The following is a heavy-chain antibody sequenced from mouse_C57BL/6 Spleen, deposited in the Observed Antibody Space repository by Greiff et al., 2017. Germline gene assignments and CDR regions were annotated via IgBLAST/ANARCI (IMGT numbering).Heavy chain of an antibody. V-gene: IGHV1-81*01. CDR3: ARRGITTVDGCAMDD. J-gene: IGHJ4*01. CDR1: GYTFTSYG. D-gene: IGHD1-1*01. Sequence: QVQLKESGAELARPGASVKLSCKASGYTFTSYGISWVKQRTGQGLAWIGEINPRSGNTYYNEKFKGKATLTADKSSSTAYMELRSLTSEDSAVYYCARRGITTVDGCAMDDWGKGTSVTVSS. CDR2: INPRSGNT.